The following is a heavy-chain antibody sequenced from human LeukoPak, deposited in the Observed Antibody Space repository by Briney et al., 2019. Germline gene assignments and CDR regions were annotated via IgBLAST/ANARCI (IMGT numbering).Heavy chain of an antibody. CDR2: MNPNSGNT. CDR3: ARRRDGYNLFAFDI. CDR1: GYTFTSYD. Sequence: GASVKVSCKASGYTFTSYDINWVRQATGQGLEWMGWMNPNSGNTGYAQKFQGRVTMTRNTSISTAYMELSSLRSEDTAVYYCARRRDGYNLFAFDIWGQGTMVTVSS. D-gene: IGHD5-24*01. V-gene: IGHV1-8*01. J-gene: IGHJ3*02.